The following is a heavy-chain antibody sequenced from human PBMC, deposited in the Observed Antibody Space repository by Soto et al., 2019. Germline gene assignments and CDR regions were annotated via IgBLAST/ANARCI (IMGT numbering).Heavy chain of an antibody. CDR1: GFTFSNAW. CDR3: TTYDYILGSDRYRWAY. J-gene: IGHJ4*02. D-gene: IGHD3-16*02. V-gene: IGHV3-15*01. CDR2: IKSKIDGGTT. Sequence: EVQLVESGGGFVKPGGSLRLSCAASGFTFSNAWMSWVRQAPGKGLEWVARIKSKIDGGTTDHAAPVKGRFTISRDDSKNTLYLQMNNLETEDIAVYYCTTYDYILGSDRYRWAYWGQGALVTVSS.